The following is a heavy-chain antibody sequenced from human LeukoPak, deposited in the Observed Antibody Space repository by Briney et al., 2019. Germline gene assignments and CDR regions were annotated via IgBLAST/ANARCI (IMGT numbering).Heavy chain of an antibody. CDR3: ATALMTPNAFDI. V-gene: IGHV1-24*01. CDR2: FDPEDGET. Sequence: GASVKVSCKVSGYTLTELSMHWVRQAPGKGLEWMGGFDPEDGETIYAQKFQGRVTMTEDTSTDTAYMELSSLRSEDTAVYYCATALMTPNAFDIWGQETMVTVSP. J-gene: IGHJ3*02. D-gene: IGHD2-15*01. CDR1: GYTLTELS.